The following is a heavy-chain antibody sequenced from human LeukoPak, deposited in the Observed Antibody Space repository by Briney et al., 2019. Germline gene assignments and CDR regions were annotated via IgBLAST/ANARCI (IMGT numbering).Heavy chain of an antibody. CDR2: IRQDGSEK. Sequence: GGSLRLSCAASGFTFSSYWMSWVRQAPGKGLEWVANIRQDGSEKYYVDSVKGRFTISRDNAKNSLYLQMNSLRAEDTAVYYCTRRPYSSSWYYFDYWGQGTLVTVSS. D-gene: IGHD6-13*01. J-gene: IGHJ4*02. CDR1: GFTFSSYW. V-gene: IGHV3-7*01. CDR3: TRRPYSSSWYYFDY.